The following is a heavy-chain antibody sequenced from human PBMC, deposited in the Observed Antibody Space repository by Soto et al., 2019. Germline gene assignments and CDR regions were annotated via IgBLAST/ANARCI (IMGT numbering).Heavy chain of an antibody. Sequence: GESLKISCKGSGYSFSKYWIGWVRQMPGKDLEWMAIIYPDDSNTRYSPSFQGQVTISADKSISTAYLQWSSLKASDTAMYYCARGHLARLYYYGMDVWGQGTTVTVSS. V-gene: IGHV5-51*01. D-gene: IGHD5-12*01. CDR2: IYPDDSNT. CDR3: ARGHLARLYYYGMDV. J-gene: IGHJ6*02. CDR1: GYSFSKYW.